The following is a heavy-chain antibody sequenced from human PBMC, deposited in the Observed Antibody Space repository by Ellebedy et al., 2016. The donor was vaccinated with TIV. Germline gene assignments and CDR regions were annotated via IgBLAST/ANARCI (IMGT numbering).Heavy chain of an antibody. D-gene: IGHD3-3*01. Sequence: LRLSXTVSGGSISSGGYYWSWIRQHPGKGLEWIGYIYYSGSTYYNPSLKSRVTISVDTSKNQFSLKLSSVTAADTAVYYCATMYYDFWSGYSYYFDYWGQGTLVTISS. CDR2: IYYSGST. CDR1: GGSISSGGYY. V-gene: IGHV4-31*03. CDR3: ATMYYDFWSGYSYYFDY. J-gene: IGHJ4*02.